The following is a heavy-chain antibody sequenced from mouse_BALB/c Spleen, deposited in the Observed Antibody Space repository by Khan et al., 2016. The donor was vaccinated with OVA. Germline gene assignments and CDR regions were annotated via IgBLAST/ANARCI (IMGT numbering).Heavy chain of an antibody. Sequence: EVQLQAAGPGLVKPSQSLSLTCTVTGYSITSDYAWNWIRQFPGNKLEWMGYINYSGSTTYSPSLKSRISITRDTSKNQFFLQLNSVSTGDTGTYYCARGRAYWGQGTLVTVSA. J-gene: IGHJ3*01. D-gene: IGHD3-3*01. CDR1: GYSITSDYA. CDR2: INYSGST. CDR3: ARGRAY. V-gene: IGHV3-2*02.